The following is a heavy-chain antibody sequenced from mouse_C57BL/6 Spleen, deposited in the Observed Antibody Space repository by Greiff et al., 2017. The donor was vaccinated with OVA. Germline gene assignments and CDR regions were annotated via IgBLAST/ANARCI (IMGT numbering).Heavy chain of an antibody. CDR2: ISYDGSN. J-gene: IGHJ2*01. D-gene: IGHD2-4*01. CDR1: GYSITSGYY. CDR3: ARDDYLFDY. V-gene: IGHV3-6*01. Sequence: ESGPGLVKPSQSLSLTCSVTGYSITSGYYWNWIRQFPGNKLEWMGYISYDGSNNYNPSLKNRISITRDTSKNQFFLKLNSVTTEDTATYYCARDDYLFDYWGQGTTLTVSS.